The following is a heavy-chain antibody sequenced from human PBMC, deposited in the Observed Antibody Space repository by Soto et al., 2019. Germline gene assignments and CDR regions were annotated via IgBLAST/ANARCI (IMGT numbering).Heavy chain of an antibody. CDR3: SRLNAYCISNNCHGYYGMNV. CDR2: LYNTGST. CDR1: GASISRYY. V-gene: IGHV4-4*08. D-gene: IGHD2-2*01. J-gene: IGHJ6*02. Sequence: PSETLSLTCTVSGASISRYYWSWIRQSPGKGLEWIGYLYNTGSTIYNPSLLSRDTISVDTSKNDFSLKLSCVTAANTAVYYFSRLNAYCISNNCHGYYGMNVWGQGTTVTVSS.